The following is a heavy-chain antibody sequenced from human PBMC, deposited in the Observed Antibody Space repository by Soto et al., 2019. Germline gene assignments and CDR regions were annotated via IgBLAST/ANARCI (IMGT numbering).Heavy chain of an antibody. CDR2: ISAYNGNT. CDR1: GYTFTSYG. V-gene: IGHV1-18*01. Sequence: ASVTVSCKASGYTFTSYGISWVRQAPGQGLEWMGWISAYNGNTNYAQKLQGRVTMTTDTSTSTAYMELRSLRSDDTAVYYCARDSMAGGYYMFDYWGQGTLVTVSS. CDR3: ARDSMAGGYYMFDY. D-gene: IGHD3-3*01. J-gene: IGHJ4*02.